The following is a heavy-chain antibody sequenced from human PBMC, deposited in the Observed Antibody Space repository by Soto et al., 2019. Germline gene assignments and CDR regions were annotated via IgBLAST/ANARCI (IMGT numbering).Heavy chain of an antibody. CDR2: INHSGST. V-gene: IGHV4-34*01. CDR1: GGSFSGCY. Sequence: PSETLSLTCAVYGGSFSGCYWSWIRQPPGKGLEWMGEINHSGSTNYNPSLKSRVTISVDTSKNQFSLKLSSVTAADTAVYYCARGRYDFWSGYLSYYYGMEVRVQGTTVT. D-gene: IGHD3-3*01. J-gene: IGHJ6*02. CDR3: ARGRYDFWSGYLSYYYGMEV.